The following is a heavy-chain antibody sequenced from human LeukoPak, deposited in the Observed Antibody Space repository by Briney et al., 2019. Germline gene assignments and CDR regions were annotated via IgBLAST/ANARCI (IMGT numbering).Heavy chain of an antibody. CDR2: IYYSGST. V-gene: IGHV4-59*01. Sequence: AEPLSLTCTVSGGSISSYYWSWIRQSPGKGLEWIGYIYYSGSTNYNPSLKSRVTISVDTSKNQLSLKLSSVTAADTAVYYCARMGARDYFDYWGQGTLVTVSS. J-gene: IGHJ4*02. CDR3: ARMGARDYFDY. D-gene: IGHD1-26*01. CDR1: GGSISSYY.